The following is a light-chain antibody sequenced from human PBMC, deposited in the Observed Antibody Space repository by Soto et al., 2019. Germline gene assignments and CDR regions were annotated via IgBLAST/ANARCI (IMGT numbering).Light chain of an antibody. V-gene: IGKV3-15*01. Sequence: EILMTQSPATLSVSPGERATLSCMASQSVSSNLAWYQQKPGQAPRLLIYGASTRATGMPARFSGSGSGTEFTLTISSLQSEDFSVYYGTQDNNWPPLTFDGGTKVEIK. J-gene: IGKJ4*01. CDR3: TQDNNWPPLT. CDR2: GAS. CDR1: QSVSSN.